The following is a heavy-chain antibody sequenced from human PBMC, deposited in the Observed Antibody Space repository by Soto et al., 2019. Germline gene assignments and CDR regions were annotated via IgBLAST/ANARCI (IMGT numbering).Heavy chain of an antibody. CDR3: VRDGTKTLREWFDP. CDR1: GASISCFY. CDR2: IYATGTT. V-gene: IGHV4-4*07. D-gene: IGHD1-1*01. J-gene: IGHJ5*02. Sequence: TSETLSLTCTVSGASISCFYWSWIRKSAGKGLEWIGRIYATGTTDYNPSLKSRVMMSVDTSKKQFSLKLRSVTAADTAVYYCVRDGTKTLREWFDPWGQGISVTVSS.